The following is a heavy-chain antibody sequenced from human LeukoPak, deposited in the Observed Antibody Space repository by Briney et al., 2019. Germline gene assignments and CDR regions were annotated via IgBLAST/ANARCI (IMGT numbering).Heavy chain of an antibody. J-gene: IGHJ3*02. CDR3: ARRRRGGSNSAFDI. CDR2: IYYTGTT. Sequence: SETLSLTCTVSGGSISSSSYYWGWIRQPPGKGLEWIGSIYYTGTTYYNPSLKSRVTISVDTSKNQFSLKVSSVTAADTAVYYCARRRRGGSNSAFDIWGQGTMVTVSS. CDR1: GGSISSSSYY. V-gene: IGHV4-39*01. D-gene: IGHD5-24*01.